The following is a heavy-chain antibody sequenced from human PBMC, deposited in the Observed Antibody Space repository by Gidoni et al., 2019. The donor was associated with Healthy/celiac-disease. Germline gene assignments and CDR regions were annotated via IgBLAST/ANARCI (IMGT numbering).Heavy chain of an antibody. CDR3: ARQNKYYDILTYYWYFDL. CDR1: GGSIITSNW. Sequence: QVQLQASGPGLVQPSGTLSLTCAVSGGSIITSNWWSWVRQPPGKGLEWSGEIYHSGSTNYNPSLKSRVTISVDKSKNQFSLKLSSVTAADTAVYYCARQNKYYDILTYYWYFDLWGRGTLVTVSS. J-gene: IGHJ2*01. V-gene: IGHV4-4*02. D-gene: IGHD3-9*01. CDR2: IYHSGST.